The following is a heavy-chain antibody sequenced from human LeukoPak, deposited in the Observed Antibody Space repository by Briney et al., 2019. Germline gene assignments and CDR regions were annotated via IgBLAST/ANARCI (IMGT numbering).Heavy chain of an antibody. V-gene: IGHV1-2*02. CDR2: INPNSGGT. CDR1: GYTFTGYY. CDR3: ARAYEEITFGGVIPYPGDY. D-gene: IGHD3-16*02. J-gene: IGHJ4*02. Sequence: AASVKVSCKASGYTFTGYYMHWVRQAPGQGLEWMGWINPNSGGTNYAQKFQGRVTMTRDTSISTAYMELSRLRSDDTAVYYCARAYEEITFGGVIPYPGDYWGQGTLVTVSS.